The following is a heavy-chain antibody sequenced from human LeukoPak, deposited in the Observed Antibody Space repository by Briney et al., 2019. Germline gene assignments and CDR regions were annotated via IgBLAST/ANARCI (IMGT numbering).Heavy chain of an antibody. J-gene: IGHJ4*02. CDR1: GYTLTELS. Sequence: ASVKVSCKVSGYTLTELSMHWVRQAPGKGLEWMGSFDPEDGETIYAQRFQGRVTMTEDTSKDTAYMELSSLTSEDTAVYYCATEGVRRVAAMFYWGQGTLVTVSS. CDR3: ATEGVRRVAAMFY. V-gene: IGHV1-24*01. D-gene: IGHD2-15*01. CDR2: FDPEDGET.